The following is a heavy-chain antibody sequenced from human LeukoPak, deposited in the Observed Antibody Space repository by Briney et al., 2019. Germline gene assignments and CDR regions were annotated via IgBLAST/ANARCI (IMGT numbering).Heavy chain of an antibody. D-gene: IGHD2-2*01. V-gene: IGHV4-34*01. J-gene: IGHJ4*02. CDR2: INHSGST. CDR3: ARVQSFIVVVPAALYYFDY. Sequence: KPSETLSLTCAVYGGSFSGYYWSWIRQPPGKGLEWIGEINHSGSTNYNPSLKSRVTISVDTSKNQFSLKLSSVTAADTAVYYCARVQSFIVVVPAALYYFDYWGQGTLVTVSS. CDR1: GGSFSGYY.